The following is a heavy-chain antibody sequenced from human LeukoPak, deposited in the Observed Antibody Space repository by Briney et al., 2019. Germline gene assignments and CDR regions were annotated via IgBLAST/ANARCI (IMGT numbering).Heavy chain of an antibody. CDR2: ISYDGSNK. Sequence: PGGSLRLSCAASGITFSTYAMHWVRQVPGKGLEWVTVISYDGSNKQYADSVKGRFTISRENSKNTLYLQMNSLKPEDTAVYYCAGQNYDVLTGYAPLDLWGQGTLVTVSS. CDR1: GITFSTYA. V-gene: IGHV3-30-3*01. J-gene: IGHJ5*02. D-gene: IGHD3-9*01. CDR3: AGQNYDVLTGYAPLDL.